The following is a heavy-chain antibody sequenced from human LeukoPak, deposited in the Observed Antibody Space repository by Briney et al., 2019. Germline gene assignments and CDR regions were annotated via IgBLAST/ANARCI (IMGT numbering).Heavy chain of an antibody. D-gene: IGHD3-9*01. CDR1: GYTFTSYY. J-gene: IGHJ4*02. Sequence: GASVNVSCKASGYTFTSYYMHWVRQAPGQGLEWVGIINPSGGSTRYAQKLQGRVTMTRDTSTSTVYMELSSLRSEDTAVYYCARDKWADWSVATVYFDYWGQGTLVTVSS. V-gene: IGHV1-46*01. CDR3: ARDKWADWSVATVYFDY. CDR2: INPSGGST.